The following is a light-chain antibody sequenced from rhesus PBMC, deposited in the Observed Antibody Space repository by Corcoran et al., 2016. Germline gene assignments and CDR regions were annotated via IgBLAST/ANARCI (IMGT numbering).Light chain of an antibody. CDR3: QQYNSAPWT. V-gene: IGKV1-21*01. CDR2: KAS. CDR1: QGISSW. Sequence: DIQMTQSPSSLSASVGDRVTITCRASQGISSWLAWYQQKPGKAPKLLIYKASRWQSGVPSRFSGSGSGTDFTLTISSRQPEDFATYYCQQYNSAPWTFGQGTKVEIK. J-gene: IGKJ1*01.